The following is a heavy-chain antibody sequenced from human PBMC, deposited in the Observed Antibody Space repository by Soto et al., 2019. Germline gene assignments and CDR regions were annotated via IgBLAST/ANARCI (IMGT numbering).Heavy chain of an antibody. V-gene: IGHV4-59*01. Sequence: PSETLSLTCTVSGGSISSYYWSWIRQPPGKGLEWIGYIYYSGSTNYNPSLKSRVTISVDTSKNQFSLKLSSVTAADTAVYYCARVGYSGYETYYYYYMDVWGKGTTVTVSS. CDR1: GGSISSYY. CDR3: ARVGYSGYETYYYYYMDV. J-gene: IGHJ6*03. D-gene: IGHD5-12*01. CDR2: IYYSGST.